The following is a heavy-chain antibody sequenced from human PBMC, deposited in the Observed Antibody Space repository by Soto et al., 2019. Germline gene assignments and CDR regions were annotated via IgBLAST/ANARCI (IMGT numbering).Heavy chain of an antibody. J-gene: IGHJ4*02. CDR3: ARHPPLYASGFPFDY. CDR2: TYHSGNP. Sequence: SETLSLTCDVSGDTISTGGYTWAWIRQPPGKALEWIGHTYHSGNPYYNPSLKSRVIISVDRSKNQFSLKLSSVTAADTAVYYCARHPPLYASGFPFDYWGPGTLVTVSS. V-gene: IGHV4-30-2*01. CDR1: GDTISTGGYT. D-gene: IGHD3-10*01.